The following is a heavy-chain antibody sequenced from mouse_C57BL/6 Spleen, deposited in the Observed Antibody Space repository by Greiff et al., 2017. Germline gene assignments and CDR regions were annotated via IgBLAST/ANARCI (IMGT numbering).Heavy chain of an antibody. CDR1: GFTFSSYA. Sequence: EVQVVESGGGLVKPGGSLKLSCAASGFTFSSYAMSWVRQTPEKRLEWVATISDGGSYTYYPDNVKGRFTISRDNAKNNLYLQMSHLKSEDTAMYYCAREGDYGSSYPLAYWGQGTLVTVSA. D-gene: IGHD1-1*01. CDR2: ISDGGSYT. V-gene: IGHV5-4*01. CDR3: AREGDYGSSYPLAY. J-gene: IGHJ3*01.